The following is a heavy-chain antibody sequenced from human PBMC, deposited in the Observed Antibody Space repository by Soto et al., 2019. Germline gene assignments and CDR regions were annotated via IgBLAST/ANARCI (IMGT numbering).Heavy chain of an antibody. CDR1: GGSIHSYY. V-gene: IGHV4-59*01. CDR2: SHHSGST. Sequence: SETLSLTCTVSGGSIHSYYWTWIRQPPGKALEWIGYSHHSGSTNYNSALESRVTMSVDTSRNQFSLKLNSVTAADTAVYFCAPGSRSPSSDAFDLWGQGTMVT. J-gene: IGHJ3*01. D-gene: IGHD2-15*01. CDR3: APGSRSPSSDAFDL.